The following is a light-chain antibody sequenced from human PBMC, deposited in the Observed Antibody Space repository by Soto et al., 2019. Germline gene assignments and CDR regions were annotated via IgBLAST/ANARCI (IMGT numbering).Light chain of an antibody. CDR1: QSISTW. J-gene: IGKJ1*01. Sequence: DIQMTQSPSSLSASVGDRVSITCRASQSISTWLAWYQQQPGGAPRLLIYDASSLQSGVPSRFSGNGSGTEFTLTISSLQPDDFSSYYCHHYYNYPWTFGQVTKVDFK. CDR3: HHYYNYPWT. V-gene: IGKV1-5*01. CDR2: DAS.